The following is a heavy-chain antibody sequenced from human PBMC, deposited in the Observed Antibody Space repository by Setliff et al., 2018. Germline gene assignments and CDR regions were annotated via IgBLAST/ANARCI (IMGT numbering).Heavy chain of an antibody. J-gene: IGHJ1*01. Sequence: KTSETLSLTCNVSGGSVSSTSHYWGWIRQPPGKGMEWIGSVYYSGYTYYNPSLQSRVTISVDMSKNQFSMKLTSVTAADTAVYCCARVDFTMIQGVLGLWGQGTLVTVSS. D-gene: IGHD3-10*01. CDR1: GGSVSSTSHY. CDR2: VYYSGYT. CDR3: ARVDFTMIQGVLGL. V-gene: IGHV4-39*07.